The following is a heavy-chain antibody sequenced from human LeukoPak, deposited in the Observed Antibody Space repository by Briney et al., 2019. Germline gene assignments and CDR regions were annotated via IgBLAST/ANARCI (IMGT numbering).Heavy chain of an antibody. CDR3: ARDSDYYDSSDYIPSYPFQH. CDR2: IYHSGST. CDR1: GYSISSGYY. V-gene: IGHV4-38-2*02. J-gene: IGHJ1*01. D-gene: IGHD3-22*01. Sequence: KASETLSLTCTVSGYSISSGYYWGWIRQPPGKGLEWIGSIYHSGSTYYNPSLKSRVTISVDTSKNQFSLKLSSVTAADTAVYYCARDSDYYDSSDYIPSYPFQHWGQGTLVTVSS.